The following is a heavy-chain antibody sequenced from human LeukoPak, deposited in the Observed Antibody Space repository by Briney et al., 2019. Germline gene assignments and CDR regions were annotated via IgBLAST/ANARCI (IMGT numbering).Heavy chain of an antibody. CDR2: INPNNGGT. D-gene: IGHD3-22*01. V-gene: IGHV1-2*02. CDR3: ARGRRYYDTSGYHAFDI. Sequence: ASVKVSGKASGYTFTAYYIHWVRQAPGQGLEWMGWINPNNGGTNYAQRFQGRVTVTRDTSISTAYMELSRLRSDDTAVYYCARGRRYYDTSGYHAFDIWGQGTMVTVSS. CDR1: GYTFTAYY. J-gene: IGHJ3*02.